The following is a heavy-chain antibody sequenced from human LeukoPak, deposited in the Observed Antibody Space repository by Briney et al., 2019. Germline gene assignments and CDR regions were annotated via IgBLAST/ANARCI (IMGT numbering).Heavy chain of an antibody. CDR2: IYPGDSDT. CDR1: GYSFTSYW. D-gene: IGHD2-15*01. V-gene: IGHV5-51*01. CDR3: ARGVVVVAATQLAFDI. Sequence: GESLKISCKGSGYSFTSYWIGWVRQMPGKGLEWMGIIYPGDSDTRHSPSFQGQVTISADKSISTAYLQWSSLKASDTAMYYCARGVVVVAATQLAFDIWGQGKMVTVSS. J-gene: IGHJ3*02.